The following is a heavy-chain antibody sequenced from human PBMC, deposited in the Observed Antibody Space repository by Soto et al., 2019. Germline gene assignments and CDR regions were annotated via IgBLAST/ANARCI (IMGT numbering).Heavy chain of an antibody. Sequence: SETLSLTCTVTGGTLSGYYWTWIRQSAGGGLEWIGRIYSSGSTNYNPSLKSRVTISLDTSMSHFSLRLRSVSAADTAVYYCARGQRFSAWFDPWGQGTLVTVSS. J-gene: IGHJ5*02. CDR2: IYSSGST. V-gene: IGHV4-4*07. CDR3: ARGQRFSAWFDP. CDR1: GGTLSGYY. D-gene: IGHD3-3*01.